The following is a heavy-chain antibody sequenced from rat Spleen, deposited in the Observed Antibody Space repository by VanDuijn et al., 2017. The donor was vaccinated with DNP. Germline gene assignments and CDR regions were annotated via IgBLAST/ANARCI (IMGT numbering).Heavy chain of an antibody. D-gene: IGHD1-11*01. CDR3: ARRGLRRVLDA. V-gene: IGHV5-25*01. J-gene: IGHJ4*01. CDR1: GFTFSNYD. CDR2: ISPSGDST. Sequence: EVQLVESGGDLVQPGRSLKLSCAVSGFTFSNYDMAWVRQAPTKGLEWVASISPSGDSTYCRDSVKGRFTVSRDNAKGGLYLQMDSLRSEDTATYYCARRGLRRVLDAWGQGTSVTVSS.